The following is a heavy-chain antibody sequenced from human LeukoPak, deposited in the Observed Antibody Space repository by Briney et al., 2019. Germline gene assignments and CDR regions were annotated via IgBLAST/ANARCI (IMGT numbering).Heavy chain of an antibody. V-gene: IGHV1-46*01. D-gene: IGHD3-10*01. Sequence: ASVKVSCKASGYTFTSYYMHWVRQAPGQGLEWMGIINPSGGSTSYAQKFQGRVTVTRDTSTSTVYMELSSLRSEDTAVYYCARDFRPSPGSSGSSTSLGYWGQGTLVTVSS. CDR3: ARDFRPSPGSSGSSTSLGY. CDR1: GYTFTSYY. J-gene: IGHJ4*02. CDR2: INPSGGST.